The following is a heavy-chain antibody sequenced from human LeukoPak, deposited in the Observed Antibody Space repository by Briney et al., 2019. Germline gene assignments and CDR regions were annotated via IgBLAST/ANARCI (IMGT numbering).Heavy chain of an antibody. CDR2: IQEDGSKE. J-gene: IGHJ4*02. V-gene: IGHV3-7*01. CDR3: AKDIDGGGDDY. CDR1: GFTFTKYW. Sequence: GGTLRLSCAASGFTFTKYWMSWVRQAPGKGLEWVANIQEDGSKENYVDSVKGRFTISRDNAKNSVYLQMNSLRVEDTAVYYCAKDIDGGGDDYWGQGTLVTVSS. D-gene: IGHD2-21*02.